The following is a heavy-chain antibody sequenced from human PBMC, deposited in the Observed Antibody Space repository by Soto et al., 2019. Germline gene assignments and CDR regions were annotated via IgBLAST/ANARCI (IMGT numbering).Heavy chain of an antibody. V-gene: IGHV3-11*06. Sequence: GSLRLSCAASGFTFSDHYMSWIRQSPGKGLEWVSYISSTGSYTNYADSVKGRFTISRDNAKNTLYLQMNSLRAEDAAVYYCASDGAYWGQGTLVTVSS. CDR3: ASDGAY. D-gene: IGHD3-10*01. CDR1: GFTFSDHY. CDR2: ISSTGSYT. J-gene: IGHJ4*02.